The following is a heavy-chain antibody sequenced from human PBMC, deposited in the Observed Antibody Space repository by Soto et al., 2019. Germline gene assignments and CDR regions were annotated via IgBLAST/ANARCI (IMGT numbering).Heavy chain of an antibody. CDR3: AKEGKQLEKRDYYYYYYMDV. CDR1: GFTFDDYA. D-gene: IGHD6-6*01. J-gene: IGHJ6*03. Sequence: GGSLRLSCAASGFTFDDYAMHWVRQAPGKGLEWVSGISWNSGSIGYADSVKGRFTISRDNAKNSLYLQMNSLRAEDTALYYCAKEGKQLEKRDYYYYYYMDVWGKGTTVTVSS. V-gene: IGHV3-9*01. CDR2: ISWNSGSI.